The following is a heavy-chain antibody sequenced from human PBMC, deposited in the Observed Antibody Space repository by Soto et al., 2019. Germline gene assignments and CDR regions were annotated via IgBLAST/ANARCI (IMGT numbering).Heavy chain of an antibody. D-gene: IGHD3-22*01. J-gene: IGHJ6*02. CDR2: IYPGDSDT. CDR3: ARQGLYYYYCMDV. CDR1: GYSFTSYW. V-gene: IGHV5-51*01. Sequence: GESLKISCMGSGYSFTSYWIAWVRQMPGKGLEWMGIIYPGDSDTRYSPSFQGQVTISADKSISTAYLQWSSLKASDTAMYYCARQGLYYYYCMDVWGQGTTVTVSS.